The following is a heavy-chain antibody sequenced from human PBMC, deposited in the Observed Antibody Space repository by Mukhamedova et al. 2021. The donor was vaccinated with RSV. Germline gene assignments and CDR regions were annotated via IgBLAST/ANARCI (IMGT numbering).Heavy chain of an antibody. CDR2: INVGNGNT. CDR3: ARDYYHTSFYYYYGMDV. Sequence: GWINVGNGNTKYSQDLHGRVTISRDTSAYTAYMELSSLRSEDTAIYYCARDYYHTSFYYYYGMDVWGQGTTVTVSS. D-gene: IGHD3-22*01. V-gene: IGHV1-3*01. J-gene: IGHJ6*02.